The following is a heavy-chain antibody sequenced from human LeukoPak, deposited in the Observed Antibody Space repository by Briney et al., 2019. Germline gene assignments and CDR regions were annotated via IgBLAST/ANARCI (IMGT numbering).Heavy chain of an antibody. CDR2: IGSRSGYI. D-gene: IGHD3-10*01. V-gene: IGHV3-21*01. CDR3: ARDFGRYYFDY. J-gene: IGHJ4*02. Sequence: GGSLRLSCAASGFTFSSYSMNWVRQAPGKGLEWVSSIGSRSGYIYYADSVKGRFTISRDNAKNSLYLQMNSLRAEDTAVYYCARDFGRYYFDYWGQGTLVTVSS. CDR1: GFTFSSYS.